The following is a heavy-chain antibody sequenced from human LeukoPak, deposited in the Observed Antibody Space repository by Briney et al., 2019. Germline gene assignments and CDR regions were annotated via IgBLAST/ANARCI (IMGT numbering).Heavy chain of an antibody. CDR3: ARVTATVLRVDY. CDR2: ISSDGRYI. V-gene: IGHV3-21*01. J-gene: IGHJ4*02. D-gene: IGHD3-3*01. CDR1: GFPFSTYT. Sequence: PGGSLRLSCAASGFPFSTYTMNWVRQAPGKGLEWVSSISSDGRYIYYVDSVKGRFTISRDNAKNSLYLQMNSLRAEDTAVYYCARVTATVLRVDYWGQGTLVTVSS.